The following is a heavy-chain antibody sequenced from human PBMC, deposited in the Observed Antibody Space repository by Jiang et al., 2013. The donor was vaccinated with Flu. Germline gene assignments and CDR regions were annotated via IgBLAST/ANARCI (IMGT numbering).Heavy chain of an antibody. CDR2: TYYRSKWYN. CDR1: SAA. D-gene: IGHD2-2*01. Sequence: SAAWNWIRQSPSRGLEWLGRTYYRSKWYNDYAVSVKSRITINPDTSKNQFSLQLNSVTPEDTAVYYCARGSVGPAATNYYYYYYMDVWGKGTTVTVSS. J-gene: IGHJ6*03. V-gene: IGHV6-1*01. CDR3: ARGSVGPAATNYYYYYYMDV.